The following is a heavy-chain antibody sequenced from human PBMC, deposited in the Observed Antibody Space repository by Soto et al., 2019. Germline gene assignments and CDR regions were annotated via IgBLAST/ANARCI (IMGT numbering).Heavy chain of an antibody. J-gene: IGHJ4*02. V-gene: IGHV1-18*01. CDR2: ITTDKGKT. CDR3: ATRSQAFDY. CDR1: GYTFTSYG. Sequence: QVQLVQSGPEVKKPGASVKVSCKTSGYTFTSYGISWVRQAPGQGLEWMGWITTDKGKTTYAQKFQGRVTMTTDTSTSTADMELRSLRSDDTAVYYCATRSQAFDYWGQGTLVAVSA.